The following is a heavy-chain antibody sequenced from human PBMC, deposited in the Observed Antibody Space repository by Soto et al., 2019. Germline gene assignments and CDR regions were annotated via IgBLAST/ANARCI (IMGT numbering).Heavy chain of an antibody. CDR3: TTGLSNGYYNFDY. V-gene: IGHV3-15*01. CDR1: GFTFSNAW. D-gene: IGHD3-22*01. J-gene: IGHJ4*02. CDR2: IKSKTDGGTT. Sequence: PGGSLRLSCAASGFTFSNAWMSWVRQAPGKGLEWVGRIKSKTDGGTTDYAAPVKGRFTISRDHSKDTLNLHMNSLKTEDTAVYYCTTGLSNGYYNFDYWGQGTPVTVSS.